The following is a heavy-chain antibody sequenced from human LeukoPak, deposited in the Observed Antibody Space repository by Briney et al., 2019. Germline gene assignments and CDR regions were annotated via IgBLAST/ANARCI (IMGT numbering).Heavy chain of an antibody. D-gene: IGHD2-2*01. CDR3: ARDQYPPDIVVVPAANNWFDP. V-gene: IGHV1-69*01. Sequence: ASVKVSCKASGGTFSSYAISWVRQAPGQGLEWMGGIIPIFGTANYAQKFQGRVTITADESTSTAYMELSSLRSEDTAVYYCARDQYPPDIVVVPAANNWFDPWGQGTLVTVSS. CDR2: IIPIFGTA. J-gene: IGHJ5*02. CDR1: GGTFSSYA.